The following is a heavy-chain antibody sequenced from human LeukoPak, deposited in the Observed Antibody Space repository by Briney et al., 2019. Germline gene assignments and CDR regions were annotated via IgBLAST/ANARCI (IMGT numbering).Heavy chain of an antibody. CDR2: ISGSGGST. J-gene: IGHJ6*02. CDR1: GVTFSSYA. Sequence: PGGSLRLSCAASGVTFSSYAMSWVRQAPGKGLEWVSAISGSGGSTYYADSVKGRFTISRDNSKNTLYLQMNSLRAEDTAVYYCAAMVPYYYYGMDVWGQGTTVTVSS. D-gene: IGHD3-10*01. CDR3: AAMVPYYYYGMDV. V-gene: IGHV3-23*01.